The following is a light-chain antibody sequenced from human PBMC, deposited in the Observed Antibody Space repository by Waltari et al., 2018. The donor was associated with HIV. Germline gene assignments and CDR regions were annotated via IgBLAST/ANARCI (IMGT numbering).Light chain of an antibody. CDR2: DVS. Sequence: GSPGQSITISCTGTSSDVGGYNYVSWYQQHPGKAPKLMIYDVSNRPSGVSNRFSGSKSGNTASLTISGLQAEDEADYYCSSYTSSSTPLVVFGGGTKLTVL. J-gene: IGLJ2*01. CDR3: SSYTSSSTPLVV. V-gene: IGLV2-14*03. CDR1: SSDVGGYNY.